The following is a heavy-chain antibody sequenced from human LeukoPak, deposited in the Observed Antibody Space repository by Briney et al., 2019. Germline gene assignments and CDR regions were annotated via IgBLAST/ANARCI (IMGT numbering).Heavy chain of an antibody. D-gene: IGHD6-19*01. CDR3: AREGGEWPVPSFDY. CDR2: IKHAGGEK. Sequence: PGGSLRLSCADSGFTFSSYGMSWVRQAPGKGLEWVSNIKHAGGEKYYADSVKGRFTISRDNAKNALYLHMNSLRAEDTAVYYCAREGGEWPVPSFDYWGQGTLVTVSS. V-gene: IGHV3-7*03. CDR1: GFTFSSYG. J-gene: IGHJ4*02.